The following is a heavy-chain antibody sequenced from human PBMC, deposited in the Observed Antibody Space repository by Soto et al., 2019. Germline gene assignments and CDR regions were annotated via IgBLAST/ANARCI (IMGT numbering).Heavy chain of an antibody. CDR2: ISSSSSYI. J-gene: IGHJ6*02. Sequence: GGSLRLSCAASGFTFSSYSMNWVRQAPGKGLEWVSSISSSSSYIYYADSVKGRFTISRDNAKNSLYLQMNSLRAEDTAVYYCARENYDILTGRIGAYYYYGMDVWGQGTTVTVSS. D-gene: IGHD3-9*01. CDR1: GFTFSSYS. CDR3: ARENYDILTGRIGAYYYYGMDV. V-gene: IGHV3-21*01.